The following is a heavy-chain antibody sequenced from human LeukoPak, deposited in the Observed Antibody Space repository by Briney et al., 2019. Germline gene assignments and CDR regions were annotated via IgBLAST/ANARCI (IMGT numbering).Heavy chain of an antibody. D-gene: IGHD2-15*01. V-gene: IGHV5-51*01. J-gene: IGHJ3*02. CDR3: ATIPLYCSGGSCYPDAFDI. Sequence: GESLKISCKGSGYSFTSYWIGWVRQMPGKDLEWMGMIFPGDSDTRYSPSFQGQVTISADKSISTAYLQWSSLKASDTAMYYCATIPLYCSGGSCYPDAFDIWGQGTMVTVSS. CDR2: IFPGDSDT. CDR1: GYSFTSYW.